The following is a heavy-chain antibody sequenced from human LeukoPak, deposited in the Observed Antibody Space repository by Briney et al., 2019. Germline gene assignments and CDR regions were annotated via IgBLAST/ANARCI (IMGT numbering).Heavy chain of an antibody. V-gene: IGHV4-39*01. CDR3: ATYYYDSSGYSPPTYYFDY. Sequence: PSETLSLTCAVYGGSFSGYYWGWIRQPPGKGLEWIGSIYYSGSTYYNPSLKSRVTISVDTSKNQFSLKLSSVTAADTAVYYCATYYYDSSGYSPPTYYFDYWGQGTLVTVSS. J-gene: IGHJ4*02. D-gene: IGHD3-22*01. CDR1: GGSFSGYY. CDR2: IYYSGST.